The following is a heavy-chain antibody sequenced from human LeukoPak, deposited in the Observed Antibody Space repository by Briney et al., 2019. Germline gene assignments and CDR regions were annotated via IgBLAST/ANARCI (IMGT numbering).Heavy chain of an antibody. CDR2: ISAYNGNT. CDR3: AKIAAAGTVFDY. Sequence: ASVKVSCKASGGTLSSYAISWVRQAPGQGLEWMGWISAYNGNTNYAQKLQGRVTMTTDTSTSTAYMELRSLRSDDTAVYYCAKIAAAGTVFDYWGQGTLVTVSS. J-gene: IGHJ4*02. V-gene: IGHV1-18*01. CDR1: GGTLSSYA. D-gene: IGHD6-13*01.